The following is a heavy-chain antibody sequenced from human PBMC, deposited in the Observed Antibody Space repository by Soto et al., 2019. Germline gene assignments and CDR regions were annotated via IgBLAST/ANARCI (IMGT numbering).Heavy chain of an antibody. CDR1: GFTFSSYS. D-gene: IGHD2-21*02. J-gene: IGHJ4*02. CDR3: ARALEYCGGDCYSPNIDY. Sequence: PGGSLRLSCAASGFTFSSYSMNWVRQAPWEGLEWVSSISSSSSYIYYADSVKGRFTISRDNAKNSLYLQMNSLRAEDTAVYYCARALEYCGGDCYSPNIDYWGQGTLVTVSS. CDR2: ISSSSSYI. V-gene: IGHV3-21*01.